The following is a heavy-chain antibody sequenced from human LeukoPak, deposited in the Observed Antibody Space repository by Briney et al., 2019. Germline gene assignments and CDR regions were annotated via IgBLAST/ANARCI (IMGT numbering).Heavy chain of an antibody. CDR3: ATDPAVARPNYFDY. Sequence: GASVKVSCKVSGYTLTELSMHWVRQAPGKGLEWMGGFDPEDGETIYARKFQGRVTMTEDTSTDTAYMELSSLRSEDTAVYYCATDPAVARPNYFDYWGQGTLVTVSS. J-gene: IGHJ4*02. CDR2: FDPEDGET. V-gene: IGHV1-24*01. D-gene: IGHD6-19*01. CDR1: GYTLTELS.